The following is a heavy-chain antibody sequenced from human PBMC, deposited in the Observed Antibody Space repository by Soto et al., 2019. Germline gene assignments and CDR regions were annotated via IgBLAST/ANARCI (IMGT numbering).Heavy chain of an antibody. J-gene: IGHJ4*02. CDR1: GGTFSSYA. CDR2: IIPIFGTA. D-gene: IGHD5-12*01. CDR3: ARARERWLQLGYFDY. V-gene: IGHV1-69*13. Sequence: ASVKVSCKASGGTFSSYAISWVRQAPGQGLEWMGGIIPIFGTANYAQKFQGRVTITADESTSTAYMELSSLRSEDTAVYYCARARERWLQLGYFDYWGQGTLVTVSS.